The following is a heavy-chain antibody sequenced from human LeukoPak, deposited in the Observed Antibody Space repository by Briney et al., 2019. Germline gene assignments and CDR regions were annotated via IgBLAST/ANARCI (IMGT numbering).Heavy chain of an antibody. Sequence: GGSLRLSCAASGFTFSSYAMSWVRQAPGKGLEWVSAISGSGGSTYYADSVKGRFTISRDNSKNTLYLQINSLRAEDTAVYYCARITYYDILTGYTDDAFDIWGQGTMVTVSS. J-gene: IGHJ3*02. V-gene: IGHV3-23*01. D-gene: IGHD3-9*01. CDR2: ISGSGGST. CDR3: ARITYYDILTGYTDDAFDI. CDR1: GFTFSSYA.